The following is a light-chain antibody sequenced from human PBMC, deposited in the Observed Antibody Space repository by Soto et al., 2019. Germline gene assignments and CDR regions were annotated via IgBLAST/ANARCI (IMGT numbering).Light chain of an antibody. V-gene: IGLV2-11*01. CDR1: SNDVGGYDY. Sequence: QSVLTQPRSVSGSPGQSVTISCTGTSNDVGGYDYVSWYQQHPGKAPKLMLYDVTTRPSGVPHRFSGSKSGNTASLTISGLQAEDEADYYCNSQRSSGTRVFGTGTKLTVL. CDR3: NSQRSSGTRV. J-gene: IGLJ1*01. CDR2: DVT.